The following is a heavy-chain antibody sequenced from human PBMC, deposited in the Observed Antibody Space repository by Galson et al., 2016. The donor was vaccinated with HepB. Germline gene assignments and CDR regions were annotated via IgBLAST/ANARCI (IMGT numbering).Heavy chain of an antibody. CDR2: INLSGRT. CDR1: GGSFSGYY. J-gene: IGHJ6*02. CDR3: ARDRRQGYSYGYATDYHYYGMDV. Sequence: SETLSLTCAVYGGSFSGYYCNWIRQPPGKGLEWIGEINLSGRTNHNPSLRSRVTISVDTSKSQFSLKLNSVTAADTAVYYCARDRRQGYSYGYATDYHYYGMDVWGQGTTVTVSS. V-gene: IGHV4-34*01. D-gene: IGHD5-18*01.